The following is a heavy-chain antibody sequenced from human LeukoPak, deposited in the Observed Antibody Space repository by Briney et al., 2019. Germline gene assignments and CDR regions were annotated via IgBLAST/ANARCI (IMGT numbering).Heavy chain of an antibody. CDR1: GFTFDDYA. CDR3: VKGAAYHLGDAFDI. D-gene: IGHD2-15*01. CDR2: ISWNGGSI. V-gene: IGHV3-9*01. Sequence: GGSLRLSCEASGFTFDDYAMHWVRQAPGKGLEWVSGISWNGGSIGYADSVKGRFTISRDNAKNSLYLQMNSLRAEDTALYYCVKGAAYHLGDAFDIWGQGTMVTVSS. J-gene: IGHJ3*02.